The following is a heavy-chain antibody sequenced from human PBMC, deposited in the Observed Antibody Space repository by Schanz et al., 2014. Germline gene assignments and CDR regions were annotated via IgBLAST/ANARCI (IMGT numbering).Heavy chain of an antibody. V-gene: IGHV3-23*04. CDR3: ARPALWFGDNCFDP. Sequence: VQLVESGGGVVQPGRSLRLSCAASEFTFSTDAMSWVRQAPGKGLEWVSSISGDHRNTFYADSVKGRFTISRDNAKNTLYLQMNSLRAEDTAVYYCARPALWFGDNCFDPWGQGTLVTVSS. CDR1: EFTFSTDA. J-gene: IGHJ5*02. CDR2: ISGDHRNT. D-gene: IGHD3-10*01.